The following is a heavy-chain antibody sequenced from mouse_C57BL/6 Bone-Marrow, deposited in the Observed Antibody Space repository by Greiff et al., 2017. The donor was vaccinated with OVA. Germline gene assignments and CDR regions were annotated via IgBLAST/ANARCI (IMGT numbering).Heavy chain of an antibody. D-gene: IGHD1-1*01. V-gene: IGHV2-9-1*01. CDR1: GFSLTSYA. CDR2: IWTGGGT. J-gene: IGHJ1*03. Sequence: VQLVESGPGLVAPSQSLSITCTVSGFSLTSYAISWVRQPPGKGLEWLGVIWTGGGTNYNSAPKSRLGISKDNSKSPVFLTMNSLQTVDTARYYCARRYSYWYFDVWGTGTTVTVSS. CDR3: ARRYSYWYFDV.